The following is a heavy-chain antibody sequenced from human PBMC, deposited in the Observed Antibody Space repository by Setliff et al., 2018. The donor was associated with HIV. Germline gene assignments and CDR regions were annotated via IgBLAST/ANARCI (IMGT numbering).Heavy chain of an antibody. D-gene: IGHD3-10*01. CDR3: ARSLDSDFLYYFDY. CDR2: INHSGST. Sequence: PSETLSLTCAVYGGSFSGYYWNWIRQPPGKGLEWIGEINHSGSTKFNPSLKSRVTISVDTSKNQFSLKMTSVTAADTAVYYCARSLDSDFLYYFDYWGQGTRVTVSS. J-gene: IGHJ4*02. V-gene: IGHV4-34*01. CDR1: GGSFSGYY.